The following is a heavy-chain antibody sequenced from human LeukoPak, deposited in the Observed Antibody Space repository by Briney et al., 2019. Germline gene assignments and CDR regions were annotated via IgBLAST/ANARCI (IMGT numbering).Heavy chain of an antibody. CDR3: AKERILSYGMDV. J-gene: IGHJ6*02. CDR2: ISYDGSNK. CDR1: GYTFTSYG. D-gene: IGHD3-10*01. V-gene: IGHV3-30*18. Sequence: SCKASGYTFTSYGMHWVRQAPGKGLEWVAVISYDGSNKYYADSVKGRFTISRDNSKNTLYLQMNSLRAEDTAVYYCAKERILSYGMDVWGQGTTVTVSS.